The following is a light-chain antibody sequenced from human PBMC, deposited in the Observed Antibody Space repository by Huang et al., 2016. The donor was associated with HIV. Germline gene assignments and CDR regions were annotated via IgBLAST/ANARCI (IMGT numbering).Light chain of an antibody. CDR3: QQYKNLPPLLT. Sequence: EIVLTQSPATMSLSPGARASLSSRATPSINNNLAWYQQKPGQSPRLLIYGAATRATGTPARLRGSGSGTEFTLTNSSPQSEDVAVYYCQQYKNLPPLLTFGGGTKVEIQ. CDR1: PSINNN. V-gene: IGKV3-15*01. CDR2: GAA. J-gene: IGKJ4*01.